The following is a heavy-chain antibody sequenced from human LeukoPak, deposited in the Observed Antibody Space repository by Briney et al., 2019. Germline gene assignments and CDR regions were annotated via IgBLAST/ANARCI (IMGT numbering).Heavy chain of an antibody. V-gene: IGHV4-59*01. D-gene: IGHD3-3*01. CDR3: ARVAPGDVNDFWSGYYYYYYYYMDV. Sequence: PGGSLRLSCAASGFTFSSYSMNWVRQAPGKGLEWIGYIYYSGSTNYNPSLKSRVTISVDTSKNQFSLKLSSVTAADTAVYYCARVAPGDVNDFWSGYYYYYYYYMDVWGKGTTVTVSS. J-gene: IGHJ6*03. CDR2: IYYSGST. CDR1: GFTFSSYS.